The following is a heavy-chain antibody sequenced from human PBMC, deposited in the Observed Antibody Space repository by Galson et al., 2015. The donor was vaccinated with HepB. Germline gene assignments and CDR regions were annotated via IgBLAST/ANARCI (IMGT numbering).Heavy chain of an antibody. J-gene: IGHJ6*02. CDR1: GYTLTELS. CDR3: ATKNVDTAIGSYYYYGMDV. D-gene: IGHD5-18*01. CDR2: FDPEDGET. Sequence: SVKVSCKVSGYTLTELSMHWVRQAPGKGLEWMGGFDPEDGETIYVQKFQGRVTMTEDTSTDTAYMELSSLRSEDTAVYYCATKNVDTAIGSYYYYGMDVWGRGTTVTVSS. V-gene: IGHV1-24*01.